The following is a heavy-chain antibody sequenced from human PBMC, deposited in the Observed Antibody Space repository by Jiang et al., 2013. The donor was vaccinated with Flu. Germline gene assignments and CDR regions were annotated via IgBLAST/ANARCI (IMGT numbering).Heavy chain of an antibody. CDR1: GYNFANFW. V-gene: IGHV5-10-1*03. CDR2: IDPSDSYT. CDR3: ARLLGVTTSGSYHRDMDV. Sequence: VQLVESGAEVKKPGESLRISCKGSGYNFANFWISWVRQMPGKGLEWMGRIDPSDSYTKYSPSFQGHVTISADESISTAYLQWSSLKASDSAMYYCARLLGVTTSGSYHRDMDVWGQGTLVTVSS. J-gene: IGHJ6*02. D-gene: IGHD4-17*01.